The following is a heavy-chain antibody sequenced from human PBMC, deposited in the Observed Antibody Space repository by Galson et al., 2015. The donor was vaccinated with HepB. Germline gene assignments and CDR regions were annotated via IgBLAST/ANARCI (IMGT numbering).Heavy chain of an antibody. CDR2: IGYHGYTK. CDR1: GFVFSNYG. D-gene: IGHD3-16*01. V-gene: IGHV3-33*01. CDR3: ARDGGVNWFDP. J-gene: IGHJ5*02. Sequence: SLRLSCAASGFVFSNYGMHWVRQAPGKGLEWVALIGYHGYTKYYADSVKGRFTISRDTSENTLYLHMNSLRAEDTAVYYCARDGGVNWFDPWGQGTLVTVSS.